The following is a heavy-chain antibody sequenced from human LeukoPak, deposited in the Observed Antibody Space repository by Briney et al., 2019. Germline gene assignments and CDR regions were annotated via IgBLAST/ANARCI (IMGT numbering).Heavy chain of an antibody. CDR2: IRYDGSNK. J-gene: IGHJ4*02. CDR3: ARDGVVTYYDYVWGSYRQYFDY. V-gene: IGHV3-30*02. Sequence: GGSLRLSCAASGFTFSSYDIHWVRQAPGKGLEWVAFIRYDGSNKYYADSVRGRFTISRDNAKNSLYLQMNSLRAEDTAVYYCARDGVVTYYDYVWGSYRQYFDYWGQGTLVTVSS. D-gene: IGHD3-16*02. CDR1: GFTFSSYD.